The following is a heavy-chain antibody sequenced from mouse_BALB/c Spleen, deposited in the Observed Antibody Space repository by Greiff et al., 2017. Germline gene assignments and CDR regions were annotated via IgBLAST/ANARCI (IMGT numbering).Heavy chain of an antibody. V-gene: IGHV2-9*02. CDR2: IWAGGST. CDR1: GFSLTSYG. Sequence: VQLKESGPGLVAPSQSLSITCTVSGFSLTSYGVHWVRQPPGKGLEWLGVIWAGGSTNYNSALMSRLSISKDNSKSQVFLKMNSLQTDDTAMYYCARDRHYYGSSYWYFDVWGAGTTVTVSS. D-gene: IGHD1-1*01. J-gene: IGHJ1*01. CDR3: ARDRHYYGSSYWYFDV.